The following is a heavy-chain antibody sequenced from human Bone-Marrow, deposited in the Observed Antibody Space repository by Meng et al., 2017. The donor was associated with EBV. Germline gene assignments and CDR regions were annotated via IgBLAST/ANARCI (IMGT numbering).Heavy chain of an antibody. Sequence: VQLWQSGAEVKKPGASVKVSCKASGYTFSTYAIHWVRQAPGQRLEWMGWINVGNGDTKYSQKLQGRVTITRDTSASTAYMELRSLGSEDTAVYYCARDSSGDSRNFDPWGQGTLVTVSS. V-gene: IGHV1-3*01. D-gene: IGHD3-22*01. CDR1: GYTFSTYA. CDR2: INVGNGDT. CDR3: ARDSSGDSRNFDP. J-gene: IGHJ5*02.